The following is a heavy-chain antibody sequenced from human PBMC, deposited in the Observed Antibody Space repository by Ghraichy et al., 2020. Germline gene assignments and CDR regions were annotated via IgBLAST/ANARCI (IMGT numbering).Heavy chain of an antibody. D-gene: IGHD4-17*01. CDR2: ISGSGGST. CDR1: GFTFSSYA. J-gene: IGHJ6*02. Sequence: GGSPRLSCAASGFTFSSYAMSWVRQAPGKGLEWVSAISGSGGSTYYADSVKGRFTISRDNSKNTLYLQMNSLRAEDTAVYYCARAYGDYAQRYYYYGMDVWGQGTTVTVSS. V-gene: IGHV3-23*01. CDR3: ARAYGDYAQRYYYYGMDV.